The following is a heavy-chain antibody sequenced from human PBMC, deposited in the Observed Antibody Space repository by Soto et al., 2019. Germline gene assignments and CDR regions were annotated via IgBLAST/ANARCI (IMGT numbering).Heavy chain of an antibody. Sequence: PWGSLRLSCAASGFSFSNYAMSWVRQAPAQGLEWVASIPTRGGRTYYVDSVQGRFTISRDNFANALYLEMNSLTAEDTAIYYCAKESYYDPSCRYTDHYLGSWGRGTLFTVSS. V-gene: IGHV3-23*01. CDR3: AKESYYDPSCRYTDHYLGS. D-gene: IGHD3-22*01. CDR1: GFSFSNYA. J-gene: IGHJ4*02. CDR2: IPTRGGRT.